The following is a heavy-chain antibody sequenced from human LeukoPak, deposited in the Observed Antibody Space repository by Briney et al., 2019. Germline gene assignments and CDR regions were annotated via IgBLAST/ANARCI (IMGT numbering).Heavy chain of an antibody. V-gene: IGHV3-21*01. CDR3: ARDSRGGDYYYYYYMDV. D-gene: IGHD3-10*01. Sequence: PGGSLRLSCAASGFTFSSYSMNWVRQAPGKGLEWVSSISSSSSYIYYADSVKGRFTISRDNAKNSLYLQMNSLRAEDTAVYYCARDSRGGDYYYYYYMDVWGKGTTVTVSS. J-gene: IGHJ6*03. CDR2: ISSSSSYI. CDR1: GFTFSSYS.